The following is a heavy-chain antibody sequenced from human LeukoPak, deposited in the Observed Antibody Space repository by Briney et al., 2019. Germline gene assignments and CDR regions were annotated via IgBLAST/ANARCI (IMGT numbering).Heavy chain of an antibody. J-gene: IGHJ5*02. D-gene: IGHD6-13*01. V-gene: IGHV4-30-4*01. CDR1: GGSISSGDYY. Sequence: SETLSLACTVSGGSISSGDYYWSWIRQPPGKGLEWIGYIYYSGSTYYNPSLKSRVTISVDTSKNQFSLMLTSVTASDTAAYFCGGAATGTVGWFDPWGQGTLVTVSS. CDR2: IYYSGST. CDR3: GGAATGTVGWFDP.